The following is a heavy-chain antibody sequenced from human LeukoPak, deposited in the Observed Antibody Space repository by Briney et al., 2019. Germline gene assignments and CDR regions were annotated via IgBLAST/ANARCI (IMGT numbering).Heavy chain of an antibody. V-gene: IGHV4-59*01. CDR3: ASYTDYYMDV. J-gene: IGHJ6*03. D-gene: IGHD5-18*01. CDR1: GGSITTFY. Sequence: SETLSLTCTVSGGSITTFYWSWVRQPPGKGLEWIGYIYYSGSKNSNPSLKSRVTMSVDTSKNQSSLRLSSVTAADTAVYYCASYTDYYMDVWGKGTTVTVSS. CDR2: IYYSGSK.